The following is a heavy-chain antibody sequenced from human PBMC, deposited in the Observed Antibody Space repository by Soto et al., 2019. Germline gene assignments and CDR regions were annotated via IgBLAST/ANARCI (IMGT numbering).Heavy chain of an antibody. CDR2: MNPNSGNT. CDR1: GYTFTSYD. J-gene: IGHJ5*02. V-gene: IGHV1-8*01. D-gene: IGHD6-6*01. CDR3: ERRRIAARLNWFDP. Sequence: SVKVACNASGYTFTSYDINWVRQATGQGLEWMGWMNPNSGNTGYAQKFQGRVTMTRNTSISTAYMELSSLRSEDTAVYYCERRRIAARLNWFDPWGQGTLVTVSS.